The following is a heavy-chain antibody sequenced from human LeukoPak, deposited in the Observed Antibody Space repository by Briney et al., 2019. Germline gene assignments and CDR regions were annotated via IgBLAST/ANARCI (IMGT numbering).Heavy chain of an antibody. CDR2: INESGGTT. V-gene: IGHV3-23*01. Sequence: GGSLRLSCVASGFTFSSYAMAWVRQAPGKGLEWVSVINESGGTTYYAAFVKGRFTISRDSYKNTLYLQLSSLRAEDTALYYCAKADSTSLNWFDPWGQGTLVTVSS. CDR3: AKADSTSLNWFDP. CDR1: GFTFSSYA. J-gene: IGHJ5*02. D-gene: IGHD3-16*02.